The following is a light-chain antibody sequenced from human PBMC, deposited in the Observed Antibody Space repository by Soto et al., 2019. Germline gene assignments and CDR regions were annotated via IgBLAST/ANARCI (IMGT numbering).Light chain of an antibody. Sequence: QSVLAQPASVSGSPGQSVTISCTGSSSDVGAYNVVSWYHHHPGKAPKLILYEVTTHPSGVSSRFSGSKSGNTASLTISGLQADDEANYYCSSYTSSNTPYVFGTGTKVTVL. J-gene: IGLJ1*01. CDR3: SSYTSSNTPYV. CDR1: SSDVGAYNV. V-gene: IGLV2-14*01. CDR2: EVT.